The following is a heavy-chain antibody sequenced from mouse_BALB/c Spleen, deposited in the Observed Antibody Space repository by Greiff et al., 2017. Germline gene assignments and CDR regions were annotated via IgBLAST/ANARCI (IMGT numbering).Heavy chain of an antibody. CDR3: ARDSYYGSSFPWFAY. V-gene: IGHV2-9*02. D-gene: IGHD1-1*01. CDR2: IWAGGST. J-gene: IGHJ3*01. Sequence: QVQLKESGPGLVAPSQSLSITCTVSGFSLTSYGVHWVRQPPGKGLEWLGVIWAGGSTNYNSALMSRLSISKDNSKSQVFLKMNSLQTDDTAMYYCARDSYYGSSFPWFAYWGQGTLVTVSA. CDR1: GFSLTSYG.